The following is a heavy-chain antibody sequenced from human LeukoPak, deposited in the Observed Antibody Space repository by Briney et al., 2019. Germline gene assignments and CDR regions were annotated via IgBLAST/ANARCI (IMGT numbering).Heavy chain of an antibody. CDR3: ARVSGITMIVVVNSDAFDI. CDR2: IYYSGST. CDR1: GGSISSSSYY. D-gene: IGHD3-22*01. J-gene: IGHJ3*02. V-gene: IGHV4-39*07. Sequence: SETLSLTCTVSGGSISSSSYYWGWIRQPPGRGLEWIGSIYYSGSTYYNPSLKSRVTISVDTSKNQFSLKLSSVTAADTAVYYCARVSGITMIVVVNSDAFDIWGQGTMVTVSS.